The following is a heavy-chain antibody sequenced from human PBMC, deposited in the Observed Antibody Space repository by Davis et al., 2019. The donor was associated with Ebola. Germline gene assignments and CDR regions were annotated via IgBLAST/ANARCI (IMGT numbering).Heavy chain of an antibody. Sequence: ASVKVSCKASGYTFTGYYMHWVRQAPGQGLEWMGWINPNSGGTNYAQKFQGWVTMTRDTSISTAYMELTRLRSDDTAVCYCARGGGSSKRTMGYWGQGTLVTVSS. CDR2: INPNSGGT. CDR1: GYTFTGYY. J-gene: IGHJ4*02. V-gene: IGHV1-2*04. CDR3: ARGGGSSKRTMGY. D-gene: IGHD1-26*01.